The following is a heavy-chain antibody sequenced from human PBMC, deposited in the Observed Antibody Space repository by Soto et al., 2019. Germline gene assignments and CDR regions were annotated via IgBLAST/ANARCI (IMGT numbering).Heavy chain of an antibody. CDR2: VYHTGRT. CDR1: GGSFKSGSYS. J-gene: IGHJ4*02. CDR3: ARDFAYFDS. Sequence: LSLTCTVSGGSFKSGSYSWSWIRQPPGKGLEWIGYVYHTGRTSYNPSLKSRVPISMDTSKNQFSLNLDSVTAADTAVYFCARDFAYFDSWGQGTLVTVSS. V-gene: IGHV4-61*01. D-gene: IGHD3-3*01.